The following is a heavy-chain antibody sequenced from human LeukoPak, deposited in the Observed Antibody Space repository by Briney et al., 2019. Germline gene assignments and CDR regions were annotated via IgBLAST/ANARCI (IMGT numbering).Heavy chain of an antibody. CDR1: GFTFSNYW. J-gene: IGHJ5*02. V-gene: IGHV3-74*01. D-gene: IGHD3-22*01. CDR2: INTDGSRI. Sequence: GGSLRLSCAGSGFTFSNYWMHWVRQAPGKGLVWVSRINTDGSRITYADSVKGRFTISRDNAMNTVYLQMNSLRAEDTAVYYCARVLSGSWDWFDPWGQGTLVTVSS. CDR3: ARVLSGSWDWFDP.